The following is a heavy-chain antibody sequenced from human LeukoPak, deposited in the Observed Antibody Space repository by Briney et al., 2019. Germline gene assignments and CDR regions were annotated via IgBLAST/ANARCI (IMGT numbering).Heavy chain of an antibody. V-gene: IGHV1-8*01. J-gene: IGHJ4*02. CDR3: ATDLVIVGATSTDY. CDR1: GYTFTSYD. CDR2: MSPNSGDT. Sequence: ASVKVSCKASGYTFTSYDFNWVRQATGQRPEWMGWMSPNSGDTGYAQKFQDRVTMTRNTSISTAYMELSSLRSDDTAVYYCATDLVIVGATSTDYWGQGTLVTVSS. D-gene: IGHD1-26*01.